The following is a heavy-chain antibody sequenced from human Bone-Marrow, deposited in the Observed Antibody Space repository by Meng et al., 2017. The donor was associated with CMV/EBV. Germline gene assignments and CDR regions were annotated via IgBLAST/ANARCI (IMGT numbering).Heavy chain of an antibody. CDR2: INLNSGAI. V-gene: IGHV1-2*02. J-gene: IGHJ4*02. CDR3: ARDGITMVRGAKGY. Sequence: ASVKVSCKASGYTFSDYYIHWVRQVPGQGLQWMGWINLNSGAIKFAQKFQGRVTMTRDTSISTAYMELSRLRSDDTAVYYCARDGITMVRGAKGYWGQGTLVTVSS. CDR1: GYTFSDYY. D-gene: IGHD3-10*01.